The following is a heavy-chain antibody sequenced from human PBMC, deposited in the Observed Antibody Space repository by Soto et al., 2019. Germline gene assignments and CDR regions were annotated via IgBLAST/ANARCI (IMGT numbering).Heavy chain of an antibody. Sequence: PGGSLRLSCAASGFTFDDYAMHGVRQAPGKGLEWVSGISWNSGSIGYADSVKGRFTISRDNAKNSLYLQMNSLRAEDTALYYCAKDIWNDNYYGMDVWGQGTTVTVSS. CDR3: AKDIWNDNYYGMDV. J-gene: IGHJ6*02. D-gene: IGHD1-1*01. CDR1: GFTFDDYA. CDR2: ISWNSGSI. V-gene: IGHV3-9*01.